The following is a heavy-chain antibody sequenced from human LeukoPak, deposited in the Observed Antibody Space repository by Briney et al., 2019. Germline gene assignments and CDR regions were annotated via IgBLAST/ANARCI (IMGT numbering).Heavy chain of an antibody. D-gene: IGHD4-23*01. Sequence: PSETLSLTCTVSGDSISSGDYYWGWIRQPPGKGLEWIGSIYYSGSTYYNPSLKSRVTMSVDTSKNQFSLRLSSVTAADTAVYYCARHRGNSGAFDIWGQGTMVTVSS. CDR2: IYYSGST. CDR3: ARHRGNSGAFDI. CDR1: GDSISSGDYY. J-gene: IGHJ3*02. V-gene: IGHV4-39*07.